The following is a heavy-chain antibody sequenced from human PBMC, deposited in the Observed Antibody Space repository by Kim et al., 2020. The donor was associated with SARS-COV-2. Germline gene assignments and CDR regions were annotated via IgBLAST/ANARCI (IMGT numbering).Heavy chain of an antibody. CDR3: ARAGLWFGELLYSGNYYGMDV. J-gene: IGHJ6*02. D-gene: IGHD3-10*01. CDR1: GGSISSSIW. V-gene: IGHV4-4*02. Sequence: SETLSLTCAVSGGSISSSIWWSWVRQPPGKGLEWIGEIYHSGSTNYNPSLKSRVTISVDKSKNQFSLKLSSVTAADTAVYYCARAGLWFGELLYSGNYYGMDVWGQGTTVTVSS. CDR2: IYHSGST.